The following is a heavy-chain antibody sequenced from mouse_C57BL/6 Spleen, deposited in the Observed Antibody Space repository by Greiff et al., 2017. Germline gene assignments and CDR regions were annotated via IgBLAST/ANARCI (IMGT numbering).Heavy chain of an antibody. D-gene: IGHD1-1*01. CDR1: GYTFTDYE. CDR3: TRSDYYGSSYVAY. J-gene: IGHJ3*01. V-gene: IGHV1-15*01. Sequence: VQLQQSGAELVRPGASVTLSCKASGYTFTDYEMHWVKQTPVHGLEWIGAIDPETGGTAYNQKFKGKAILTADKSSSTAYMELRSLTSEDSAVYYCTRSDYYGSSYVAYWGQGTLVTVSA. CDR2: IDPETGGT.